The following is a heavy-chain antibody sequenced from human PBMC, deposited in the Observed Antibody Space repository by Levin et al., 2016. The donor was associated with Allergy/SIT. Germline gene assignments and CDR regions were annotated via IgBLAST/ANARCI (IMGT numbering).Heavy chain of an antibody. CDR2: INPNSGGT. CDR3: ARGGYCSSTSCYSSRYYYGMDV. D-gene: IGHD2-2*01. V-gene: IGHV1-2*04. J-gene: IGHJ6*02. Sequence: ASVKVSCKASGYTFTGYYMHWVRQAPGQGLEWMGWINPNSGGTNYAQKFQGWVTMTRDTSISTAYMELSRLRSDDTAVYYCARGGYCSSTSCYSSRYYYGMDVWGQGTTVTVSS. CDR1: GYTFTGYY.